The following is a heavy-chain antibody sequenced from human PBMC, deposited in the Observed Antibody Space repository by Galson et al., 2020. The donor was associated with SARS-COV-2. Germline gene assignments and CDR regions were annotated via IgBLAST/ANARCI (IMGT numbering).Heavy chain of an antibody. D-gene: IGHD3-22*01. CDR1: GGSISSSGYY. J-gene: IGHJ4*02. Sequence: ETSETLSLTCTVSGGSISSSGYYWGWIRQPPGKGLEWIGYIYSSGSTYYHPSLKSRVTISADTSRNQFSLRLRSVTAADTSVYYCARAKEEYYDSSGYYRLLDNWGQGTLVTVSS. V-gene: IGHV4-39*01. CDR2: IYSSGST. CDR3: ARAKEEYYDSSGYYRLLDN.